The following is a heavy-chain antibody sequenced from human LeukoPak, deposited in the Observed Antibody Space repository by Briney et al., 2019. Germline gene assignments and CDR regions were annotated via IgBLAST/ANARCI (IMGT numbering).Heavy chain of an antibody. D-gene: IGHD6-6*01. CDR2: INPNSGGT. CDR1: GYTFTSYY. CDR3: ATGRELEYSTSSDRTFDY. J-gene: IGHJ4*02. V-gene: IGHV1-2*02. Sequence: VASVKVSCKASGYTFTSYYMHWVRQAPGQGLEWMGWINPNSGGTNYAQKFQSRVTMTRDTSISTAYMELSGLRYDDTAIYYCATGRELEYSTSSDRTFDYWGQGTLVTVSS.